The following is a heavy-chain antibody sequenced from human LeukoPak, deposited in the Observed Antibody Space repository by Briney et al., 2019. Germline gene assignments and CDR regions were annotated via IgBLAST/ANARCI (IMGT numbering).Heavy chain of an antibody. V-gene: IGHV3-48*01. CDR1: GFTFSDYS. CDR3: ARDYRYAFDN. D-gene: IGHD1-1*01. Sequence: GGSLRLSCTASGFTFSDYSMNWVRQAPGKGLEWISYIGIDSGKTKYADSVKGRFTISGDKAKSSLYLQMSSLRVEDTAVYYCARDYRYAFDNWGQGTLVTVSS. J-gene: IGHJ4*02. CDR2: IGIDSGKT.